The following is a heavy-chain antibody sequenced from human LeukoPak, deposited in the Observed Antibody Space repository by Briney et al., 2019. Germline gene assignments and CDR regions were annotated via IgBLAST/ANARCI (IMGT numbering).Heavy chain of an antibody. Sequence: SETLSLTCTVSGGSISSSSYYWGWIRQPPGKGLEWIGYIFHSGTTYYSPSLKSRVTISVDRSKDQFSLKLNSVTAADTAVYYCARGLEPPDTFDIWGQGTMVTVSS. D-gene: IGHD1-1*01. CDR3: ARGLEPPDTFDI. CDR2: IFHSGTT. J-gene: IGHJ3*02. CDR1: GGSISSSSYY. V-gene: IGHV4-39*07.